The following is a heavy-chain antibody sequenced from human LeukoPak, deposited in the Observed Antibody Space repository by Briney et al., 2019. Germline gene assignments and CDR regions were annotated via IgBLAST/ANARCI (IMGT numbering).Heavy chain of an antibody. Sequence: GGSLRLSCAASGLTFSSYWMNWVRQAPGKGLEWVASIKQDGRGKYYVDSVKGRFTISRDNAKNSLYLQMHSLRVEDTAVYYCARGIIVAAGVDNWGQGTLVTVSS. CDR2: IKQDGRGK. CDR3: ARGIIVAAGVDN. CDR1: GLTFSSYW. V-gene: IGHV3-7*03. D-gene: IGHD1-26*01. J-gene: IGHJ4*02.